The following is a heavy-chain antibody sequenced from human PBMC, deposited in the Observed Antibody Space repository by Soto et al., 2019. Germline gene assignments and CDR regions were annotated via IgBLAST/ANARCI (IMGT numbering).Heavy chain of an antibody. V-gene: IGHV1-46*03. J-gene: IGHJ4*02. CDR3: ACGYSYGYGGH. Sequence: QVQLVQSGAEVKKPGASVKVSCKASGYTFTSYYMHWVRQAPGQGLEWMGIINPSGGSTSYAQKFQGXATXTXDTSTSTVYMELSSLRSEDTAVYYCACGYSYGYGGHWGQGTLVTVSS. D-gene: IGHD5-18*01. CDR1: GYTFTSYY. CDR2: INPSGGST.